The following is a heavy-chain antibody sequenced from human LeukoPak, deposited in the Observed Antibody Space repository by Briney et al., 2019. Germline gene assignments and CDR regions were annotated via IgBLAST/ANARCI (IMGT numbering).Heavy chain of an antibody. Sequence: GGSLRLSCAASGFTFSDYYMSWIRQAPGKGLEWVSYISSSGSTIYYADSVKGRFTISRDNAKNSLYLQMNSLRAEDTAVYYCARDSGTNNRITMIVVVIGAFDIWGQGTMVTVSS. CDR3: ARDSGTNNRITMIVVVIGAFDI. V-gene: IGHV3-11*04. J-gene: IGHJ3*02. CDR2: ISSSGSTI. D-gene: IGHD3-22*01. CDR1: GFTFSDYY.